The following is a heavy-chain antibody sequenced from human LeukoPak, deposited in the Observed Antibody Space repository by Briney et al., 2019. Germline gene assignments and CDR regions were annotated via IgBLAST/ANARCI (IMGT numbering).Heavy chain of an antibody. V-gene: IGHV4-39*07. Sequence: PSETLSLTCTVSGGPIINSNYYWGWIRRPPGKGLEWIGSVYNSGSTNYNPSLKSRVTISVDTSKNQFSLKLSSVTAADTAVYYCARVPIRVFAFDIWGQGTMVTVSS. CDR2: VYNSGST. J-gene: IGHJ3*02. CDR3: ARVPIRVFAFDI. CDR1: GGPIINSNYY. D-gene: IGHD3-3*01.